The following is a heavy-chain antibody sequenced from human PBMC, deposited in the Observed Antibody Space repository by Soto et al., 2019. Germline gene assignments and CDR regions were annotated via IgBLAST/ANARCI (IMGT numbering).Heavy chain of an antibody. CDR1: GGTFSSYT. CDR2: IIPILGIA. V-gene: IGHV1-69*02. Sequence: SVKVSCKASGGTFSSYTISWVRQAPGQGLEWMGRIIPILGIANYAQKFQGRVTITADKSTSTAYMELSSLRSEDTAVYYYARTFDRIAVAGHFDYWGQGTLVTVSS. D-gene: IGHD6-19*01. J-gene: IGHJ4*02. CDR3: ARTFDRIAVAGHFDY.